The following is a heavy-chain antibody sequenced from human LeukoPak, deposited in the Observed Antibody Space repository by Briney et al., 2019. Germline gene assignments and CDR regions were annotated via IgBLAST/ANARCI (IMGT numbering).Heavy chain of an antibody. CDR3: ASLYYDILTGPRSFDH. CDR1: GFTFSGYW. CDR2: IKPDGTEK. D-gene: IGHD3-9*01. J-gene: IGHJ4*02. V-gene: IGHV3-7*02. Sequence: GGSLRLSCAASGFTFSGYWMNWVRQAPGKGLEWVANIKPDGTEKYYVDSVKGRFTISRDNAKNSLYLQMDSLRAEDTAVYYCASLYYDILTGPRSFDHWGQGTLVTVSS.